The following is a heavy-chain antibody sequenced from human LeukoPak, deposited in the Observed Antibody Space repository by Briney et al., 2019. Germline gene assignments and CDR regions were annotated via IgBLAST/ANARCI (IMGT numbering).Heavy chain of an antibody. Sequence: ASVKVSCKVSGYTLTELSMHWVRQAPGKGLEWMGGFDPEDGETIYAQKFQGRVTMTEDTSTDTAYMELSSPRSDDTAVYYCASGRITIFGVARGWFDPWGQGTLVTVSS. J-gene: IGHJ5*02. CDR3: ASGRITIFGVARGWFDP. D-gene: IGHD3-3*01. CDR1: GYTLTELS. CDR2: FDPEDGET. V-gene: IGHV1-24*01.